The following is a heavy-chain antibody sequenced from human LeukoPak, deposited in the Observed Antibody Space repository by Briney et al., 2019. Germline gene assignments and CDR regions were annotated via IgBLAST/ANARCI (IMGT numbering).Heavy chain of an antibody. CDR2: ISSSGSTI. V-gene: IGHV3-11*04. J-gene: IGHJ4*02. CDR1: GFTFSDYY. CDR3: ARDYAQDCDYVWGSYSTTNYFDY. D-gene: IGHD3-16*01. Sequence: GGSLRLSCAASGFTFSDYYMSWIRQAPGKGLEWVSYISSSGSTIYYADSVKGRFTISRDNAKNSLYLQMNSLRAEDTAVYYCARDYAQDCDYVWGSYSTTNYFDYWGQGTLVTVSS.